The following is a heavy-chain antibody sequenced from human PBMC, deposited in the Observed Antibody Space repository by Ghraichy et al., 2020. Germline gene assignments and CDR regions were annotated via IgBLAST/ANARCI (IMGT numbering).Heavy chain of an antibody. CDR3: ARDLILGATLPLYGMDV. CDR1: GFTFSSYG. CDR2: ISYDGSNK. J-gene: IGHJ6*02. Sequence: LSLTCAASGFTFSSYGIHWVRQAPGKGLEWVAVISYDGSNKYYADSVKGRFTISRDNSKNTLYLEMNSLRVEDTAVYYCARDLILGATLPLYGMDVWGQGTTVTVAS. V-gene: IGHV3-30*03. D-gene: IGHD3-16*01.